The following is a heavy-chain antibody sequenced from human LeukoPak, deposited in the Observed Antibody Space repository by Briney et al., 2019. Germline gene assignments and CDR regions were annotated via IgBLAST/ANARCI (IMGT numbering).Heavy chain of an antibody. Sequence: ASVKVSCKASGGTFSNYAINWVRQAPGQGLEWMGRIIPILGITNYAQKSQGRVTITADKSTSTAYMELSSLRSEDTAVFYCARGRLYGMDVWGQGTTVTVSS. CDR3: ARGRLYGMDV. J-gene: IGHJ6*02. D-gene: IGHD1-1*01. CDR1: GGTFSNYA. CDR2: IIPILGIT. V-gene: IGHV1-69*04.